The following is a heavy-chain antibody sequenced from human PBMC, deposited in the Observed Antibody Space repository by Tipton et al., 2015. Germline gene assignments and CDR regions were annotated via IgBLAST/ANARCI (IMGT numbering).Heavy chain of an antibody. D-gene: IGHD7-27*01. V-gene: IGHV5-51*01. Sequence: QLVQSGAEVKKSGESLIISCKASGYSFTTYWIGWVRQMPGKGLEYMGIIHPGDSDTRYRPSFQGQVTFSADKSINTAYLQWNSLKASDTAMYYCARLGNLDWGDYWGQGTLVTVSS. J-gene: IGHJ4*02. CDR1: GYSFTTYW. CDR3: ARLGNLDWGDY. CDR2: IHPGDSDT.